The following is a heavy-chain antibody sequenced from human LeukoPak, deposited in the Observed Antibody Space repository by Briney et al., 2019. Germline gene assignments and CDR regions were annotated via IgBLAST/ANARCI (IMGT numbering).Heavy chain of an antibody. J-gene: IGHJ4*02. V-gene: IGHV3-23*01. CDR2: ISGSGGSK. Sequence: GGSLRLSCAASGFTLRSYAMRWVRQAPGKGVEWVAAISGSGGSKYSADSVNSRFTLSIDNSNTTLYLPMNSLRAEDTAVYYSAKDTFIMITFGGVIVEPRDDYWGQGTLVTVSS. CDR3: AKDTFIMITFGGVIVEPRDDY. D-gene: IGHD3-16*02. CDR1: GFTLRSYA.